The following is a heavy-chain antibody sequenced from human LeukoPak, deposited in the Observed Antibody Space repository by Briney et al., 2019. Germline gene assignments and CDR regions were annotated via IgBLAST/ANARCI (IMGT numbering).Heavy chain of an antibody. D-gene: IGHD6-6*01. J-gene: IGHJ4*02. V-gene: IGHV4-38-2*01. CDR1: GYSISSGYY. Sequence: SETLSLTCAVSGYSISSGYYWGWIRQPPGKGLEWIGSIYHSGSTYYNPSLKSRVTISVDTSKNQFFLKLSSVTAADTAVYYCAKSYPRIAARCYFDYWGQGTLVTVSS. CDR3: AKSYPRIAARCYFDY. CDR2: IYHSGST.